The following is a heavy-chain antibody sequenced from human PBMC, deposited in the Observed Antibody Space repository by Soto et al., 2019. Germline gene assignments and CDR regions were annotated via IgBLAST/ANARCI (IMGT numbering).Heavy chain of an antibody. CDR2: IIPIFGTA. Sequence: SVKVSCKASGGTFSSYAISWVRQAPGQGLEWMGGIIPIFGTANYAQKFQGRVTITADESTSTVYMDLSSLRSEDTAVYYCARLWGIAEHDSSGQGTPVPVSA. CDR3: ARLWGIAEHDS. CDR1: GGTFSSYA. V-gene: IGHV1-69*13. J-gene: IGHJ4*02. D-gene: IGHD6-13*01.